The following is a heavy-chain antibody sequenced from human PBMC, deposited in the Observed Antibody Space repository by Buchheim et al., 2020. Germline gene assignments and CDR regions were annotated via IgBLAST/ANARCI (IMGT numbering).Heavy chain of an antibody. D-gene: IGHD1-26*01. CDR2: IYYTGST. J-gene: IGHJ4*02. CDR1: GGSFSSYY. Sequence: QVQLQESGPGLVKTSETLSLTCTISGGSFSSYYWSWIRQPPGKGLEWIGYIYYTGSTNYNPSLKSRVNISLDTSKNQFSLNLSSVSAADTAIYYCAKAGVGSFWDHWGQGAL. V-gene: IGHV4-59*01. CDR3: AKAGVGSFWDH.